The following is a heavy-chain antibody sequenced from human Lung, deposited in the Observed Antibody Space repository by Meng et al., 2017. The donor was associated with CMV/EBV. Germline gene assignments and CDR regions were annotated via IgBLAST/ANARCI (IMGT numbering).Heavy chain of an antibody. J-gene: IGHJ5*02. D-gene: IGHD4-17*01. CDR1: GVSIISSGFY. CDR2: IYYSGST. V-gene: IGHV4-31*03. CDR3: ARTNYGDYNWFDP. Sequence: PAPVLMMPSQTLSPKCTVSGVSIISSGFYWSWIRQQPGKGLEWIGYIYYSGSTYYNPSLRSRVAISIDTSKNQFSLKLTSVTAADTAVYFCARTNYGDYNWFDPWGQGTLVTVSS.